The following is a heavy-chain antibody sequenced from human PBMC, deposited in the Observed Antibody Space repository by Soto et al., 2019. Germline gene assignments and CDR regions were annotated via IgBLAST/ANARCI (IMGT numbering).Heavy chain of an antibody. V-gene: IGHV4-30-4*01. J-gene: IGHJ4*02. CDR2: IYNSGST. CDR1: GGSISNGDYY. Sequence: PSETLSLTCTVSGGSISNGDYYWSWIRQPPGKGLEWIGYIYNSGSTYYNPSLKSRITISVDTSKNQFSLKLISVTAADTAVYYCARDLPVDYWGQGTLVTVSS. CDR3: ARDLPVDY.